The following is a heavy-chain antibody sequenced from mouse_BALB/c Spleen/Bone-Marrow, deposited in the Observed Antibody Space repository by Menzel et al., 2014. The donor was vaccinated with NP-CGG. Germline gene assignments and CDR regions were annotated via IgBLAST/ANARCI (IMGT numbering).Heavy chain of an antibody. V-gene: IGHV1-39*01. CDR2: IDPYYGGT. CDR3: AREGIHYPFAY. CDR1: GYSFTAYN. Sequence: VQLQQPGPALEKPGASVKISCKASGYSFTAYNMKWVKQSNGTSLEWIGNIDPYYGGTSYNQKFKGKATLTVGKSSSTAYMQLKSLSAEDSAVYYCAREGIHYPFAYWGQGTLVTVSA. J-gene: IGHJ3*01. D-gene: IGHD1-2*01.